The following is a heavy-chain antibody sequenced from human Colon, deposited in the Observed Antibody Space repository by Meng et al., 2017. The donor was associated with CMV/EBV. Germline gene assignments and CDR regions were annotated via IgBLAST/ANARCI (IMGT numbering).Heavy chain of an antibody. D-gene: IGHD3-10*01. CDR2: LNSHGI. V-gene: IGHV3-9*01. CDR1: GFIFSSYE. Sequence: SLKISCVGSGFIFSSYEMNWVRQVPGKGLQWVSRLNSHGIAYADSVKGRFTISRDNGKNSLYLQMDGLRTEDTAVYYCARDLARGSSADAFDLWGQGTVVTVSS. CDR3: ARDLARGSSADAFDL. J-gene: IGHJ3*01.